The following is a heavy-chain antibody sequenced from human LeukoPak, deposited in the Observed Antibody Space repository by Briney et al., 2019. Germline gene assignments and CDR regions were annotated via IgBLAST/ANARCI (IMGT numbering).Heavy chain of an antibody. CDR3: ARGVTVFGGAPKGALDI. Sequence: PSETLSLTCSVSGDSLNRGSYYWNWIWQPAGKGLEWLGRISASGNTNYNPSLKSRVTISVDASKNQFSLRLTSVTAADTAVYFCARGVTVFGGAPKGALDIWGRGTMVTVSS. CDR1: GDSLNRGSYY. CDR2: ISASGNT. D-gene: IGHD3-3*01. V-gene: IGHV4-61*02. J-gene: IGHJ3*02.